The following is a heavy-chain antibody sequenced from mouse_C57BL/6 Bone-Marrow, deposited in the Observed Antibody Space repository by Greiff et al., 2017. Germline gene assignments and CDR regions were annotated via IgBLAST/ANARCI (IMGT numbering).Heavy chain of an antibody. J-gene: IGHJ2*01. D-gene: IGHD1-1*01. CDR3: ARQGDKETTGGAEGLPYDFDY. Sequence: VQLQQPGAELVMPGASVKLSCKASGYTFTSYWMHWVKQRPGQGLEWIGEIDPSDSYTNYNQKFKGKSTLTVDKSSSTAYMQLSSLTSEDSAVYYCARQGDKETTGGAEGLPYDFDYWGQGTTLTVTS. V-gene: IGHV1-69*01. CDR1: GYTFTSYW. CDR2: IDPSDSYT.